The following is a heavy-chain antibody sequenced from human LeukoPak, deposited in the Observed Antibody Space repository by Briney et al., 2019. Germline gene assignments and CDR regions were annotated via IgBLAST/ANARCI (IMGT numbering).Heavy chain of an antibody. J-gene: IGHJ3*02. D-gene: IGHD3-10*01. CDR3: ARERPTGSYAFDI. CDR1: GFTFSSYS. V-gene: IGHV3-21*04. CDR2: ISSSSSYI. Sequence: GGSLRLSCAASGFTFSSYSMNWVRQAPGKGLEWVSSISSSSSYIYYADSVKGRFTISRDNAKNSLYLQMNSLRAEDTAVYYCARERPTGSYAFDIWGQGTMVTVSS.